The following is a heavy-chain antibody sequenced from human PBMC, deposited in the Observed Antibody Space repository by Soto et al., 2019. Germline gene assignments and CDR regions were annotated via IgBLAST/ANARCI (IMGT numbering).Heavy chain of an antibody. CDR2: IYHSGST. V-gene: IGHV4-30-2*01. D-gene: IGHD2-15*01. CDR3: ARGPFYCSGGSCYSGDYYYGMDV. Sequence: PSETLSLTCAVSGGSISSGGYSWSWIRQPPGKGLEWIGYIYHSGSTYYNPSLKSRVTISVDRSKNQFSLKLSSVTAADTAVYYCARGPFYCSGGSCYSGDYYYGMDVWGQGTTVTVSS. CDR1: GGSISSGGYS. J-gene: IGHJ6*02.